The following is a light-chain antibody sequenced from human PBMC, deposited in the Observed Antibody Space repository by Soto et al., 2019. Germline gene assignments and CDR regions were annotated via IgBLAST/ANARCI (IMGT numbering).Light chain of an antibody. J-gene: IGLJ3*02. CDR1: SSDVGGYNY. V-gene: IGLV2-14*01. Sequence: QSALTQPASVSGSPGQSITISCTGTSSDVGGYNYVSWYQQHPGKAPKLIIYEVSNRHSGVSNRFSGSKSGNTASLTISGLQAEDEADYYCAAWDDSLSGWVFGGGTKVTVL. CDR3: AAWDDSLSGWV. CDR2: EVS.